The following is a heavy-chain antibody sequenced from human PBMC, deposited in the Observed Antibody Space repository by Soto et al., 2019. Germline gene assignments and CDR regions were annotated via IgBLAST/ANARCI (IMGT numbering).Heavy chain of an antibody. V-gene: IGHV3-33*01. CDR1: GFSFSSSG. CDR3: ASITVTNGFDI. J-gene: IGHJ3*02. CDR2: IWYDGSNQ. D-gene: IGHD4-17*01. Sequence: QVQLVESGGGVVQPGRSLRLSCVASGFSFSSSGMHWVRQAPGTGLEWLALIWYDGSNQYYSDSVKGRFTISRDNSKNTLYLQMNSLRADDTAVYYCASITVTNGFDIWGQGTLVTVSS.